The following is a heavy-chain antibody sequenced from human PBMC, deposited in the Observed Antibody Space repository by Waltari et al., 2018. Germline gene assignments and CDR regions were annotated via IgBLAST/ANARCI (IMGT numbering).Heavy chain of an antibody. CDR1: GYTFTGYY. Sequence: QVQLVQSGAEVTKPGASVKVSCKASGYTFTGYYIPRVRRAPGQGLEWMGWINPNRGGTNSAQKFQGRVTMTRDTSITTAYMEASRLRSDDTAVYYCARGAPNYDILTGSPTGGDAFDIWGQGTMVTVSS. CDR3: ARGAPNYDILTGSPTGGDAFDI. J-gene: IGHJ3*02. D-gene: IGHD3-9*01. V-gene: IGHV1-2*02. CDR2: INPNRGGT.